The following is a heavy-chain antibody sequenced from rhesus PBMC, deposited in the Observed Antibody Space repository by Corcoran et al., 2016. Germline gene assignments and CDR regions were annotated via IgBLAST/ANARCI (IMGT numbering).Heavy chain of an antibody. J-gene: IGHJ5-1*01. Sequence: QVQLQESGPGLVTPSATLSLTCAVSGASLSSYCFSWIRQPPGKGLEWIGEINGKSGITYYNFSLKSRVTISKDASKNQFSLKLNSVTAADTAVYYCARVVSGCIDVWGPGVLVTVSS. D-gene: IGHD2-21*01. CDR2: INGKSGIT. V-gene: IGHV4-80*01. CDR3: ARVVSGCIDV. CDR1: GASLSSYC.